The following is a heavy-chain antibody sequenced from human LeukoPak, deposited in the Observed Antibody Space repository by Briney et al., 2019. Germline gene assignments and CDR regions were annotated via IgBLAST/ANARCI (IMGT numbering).Heavy chain of an antibody. CDR1: GFTFSSYE. Sequence: GGSLRLSCAASGFTFSSYEMNWVRQAPGKGLVWVSYISSSGRTIYYADSVKGRFTISRDNAKNSLYLQMNSLRVEDTAVYYCARPSHMGYYYDYWGQGTLVTVSS. CDR3: ARPSHMGYYYDY. CDR2: ISSSGRTI. J-gene: IGHJ4*02. V-gene: IGHV3-48*03. D-gene: IGHD1-26*01.